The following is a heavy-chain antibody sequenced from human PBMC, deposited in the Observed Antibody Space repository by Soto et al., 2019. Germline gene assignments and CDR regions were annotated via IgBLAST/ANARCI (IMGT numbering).Heavy chain of an antibody. J-gene: IGHJ4*02. CDR3: AKEPGVDFGDYCDY. CDR2: ISGSGSNT. CDR1: GFSFREFA. V-gene: IGHV3-23*01. Sequence: EVQLLESGGSLVQPGGSLRLSCEASGFSFREFAMSWVRQAPGKGLEWVSGISGSGSNTYYADSVKGRFTISRDNSKNTLYLQMTSLGTADTAVYYWAKEPGVDFGDYCDYWGQGTLVTVSS. D-gene: IGHD4-17*01.